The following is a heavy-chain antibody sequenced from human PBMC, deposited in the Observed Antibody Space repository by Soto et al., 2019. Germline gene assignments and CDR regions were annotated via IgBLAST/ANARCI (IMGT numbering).Heavy chain of an antibody. CDR2: ISFDGINK. V-gene: IGHV3-30*03. CDR1: GFIFSTYG. CDR3: GATTSYDYVWGSYRYWGDAFDL. D-gene: IGHD3-16*02. Sequence: QVQLVESGGGVVQPGRSLRLSCAASGFIFSTYGMHWVRQAPGKGLEWVAVISFDGINKYSADSVKGRFSISRDNSKNTRYLQINSLRADDTAGYYCGATTSYDYVWGSYRYWGDAFDLWGQGTMVSVSS. J-gene: IGHJ3*01.